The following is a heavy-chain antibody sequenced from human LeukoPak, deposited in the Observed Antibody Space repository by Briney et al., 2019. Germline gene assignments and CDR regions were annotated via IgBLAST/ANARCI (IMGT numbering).Heavy chain of an antibody. J-gene: IGHJ5*02. CDR3: ARGWAFHS. CDR1: GGSISSYY. V-gene: IGHV4-59*08. Sequence: SETLSLTCTVSGGSISSYYWSWIRQPPGKGLEWIGSMYYSGSTNYKPSLKSRATISVDTSKNQFSLKLSSVTAADTAVYYCARGWAFHSWGQGTLVTVSS. CDR2: MYYSGST. D-gene: IGHD6-19*01.